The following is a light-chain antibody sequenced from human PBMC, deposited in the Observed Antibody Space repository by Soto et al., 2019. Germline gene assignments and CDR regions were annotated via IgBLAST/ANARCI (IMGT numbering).Light chain of an antibody. V-gene: IGLV1-51*01. CDR1: SSNIGSNY. CDR2: DSN. J-gene: IGLJ2*01. Sequence: QSVLTQPPSVSAAPGQKVTISCSGSSSNIGSNYVSWYQQLPGTAPKLLIYDSNKRPSGIPYRFSGSKSGTSATLGITGLQTGDEADYYCGTWDSSLSAVVFGGGTKLTVL. CDR3: GTWDSSLSAVV.